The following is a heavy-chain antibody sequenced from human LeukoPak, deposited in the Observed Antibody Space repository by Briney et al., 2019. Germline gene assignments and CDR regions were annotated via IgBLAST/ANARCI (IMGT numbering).Heavy chain of an antibody. CDR1: GFTFNNYA. CDR2: ISGSGDST. J-gene: IGHJ5*02. V-gene: IGHV3-23*01. Sequence: PGGSLRLSCAASGFTFNNYAMSWVRQAPGKGLEWVSTISGSGDSTYYADSVKGRFTISRDNSKNTLYLQMNSLRADDTAVYYCIGGYSSAWYNWFDPWGPESLGSVSS. D-gene: IGHD6-19*01. CDR3: IGGYSSAWYNWFDP.